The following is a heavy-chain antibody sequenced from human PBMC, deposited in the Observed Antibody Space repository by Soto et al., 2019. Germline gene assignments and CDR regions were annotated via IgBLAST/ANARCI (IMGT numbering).Heavy chain of an antibody. Sequence: PSETLSLTCTVSGDSISTFYWGWMRQSPGKELEWIGYVYYTGSTNYNPSLKSRVTISVDRSKNQFSLKLTSANAADTAVYYCARGRTXRNYADDSSDYFYFFDHWGQGTQVTVSS. V-gene: IGHV4-59*01. CDR1: GDSISTFY. CDR2: VYYTGST. CDR3: ARGRTXRNYADDSSDYFYFFDH. J-gene: IGHJ4*02. D-gene: IGHD3-22*01.